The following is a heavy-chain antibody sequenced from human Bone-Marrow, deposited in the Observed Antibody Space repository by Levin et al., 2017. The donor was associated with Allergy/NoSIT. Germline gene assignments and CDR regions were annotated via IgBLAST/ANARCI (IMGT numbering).Heavy chain of an antibody. CDR2: TSYDDNYK. CDR3: AKDGTGAPHNFDS. V-gene: IGHV3-30*18. J-gene: IGHJ4*02. CDR1: GFSFNSCL. Sequence: TGESLKISCTASGFSFNSCLMHWVRQAPGKGLEWVALTSYDDNYKEYAQSVKGRFTISRDNSKNTLYLQMVRLAAEDTALYYCAKDGTGAPHNFDSWGQGTLVTVSS. D-gene: IGHD1/OR15-1a*01.